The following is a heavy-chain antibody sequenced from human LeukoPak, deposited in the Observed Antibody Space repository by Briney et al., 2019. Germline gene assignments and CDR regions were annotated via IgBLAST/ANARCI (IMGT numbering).Heavy chain of an antibody. V-gene: IGHV3-23*01. D-gene: IGHD1-1*01. CDR1: GFTFSKFP. Sequence: PGGSLRLSCAASGFTFSKFPMGWVRQAPGRGLEWVSAISASGDVTFYADSLRGRFTISRDNSKSTLYLQMNGLRAEDTAIFYCAKSLFTSATGTGRASHIWGQGTRVTVSS. CDR3: AKSLFTSATGTGRASHI. J-gene: IGHJ3*02. CDR2: ISASGDVT.